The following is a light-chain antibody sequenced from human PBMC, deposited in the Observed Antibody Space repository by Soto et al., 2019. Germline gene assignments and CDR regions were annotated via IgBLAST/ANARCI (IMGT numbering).Light chain of an antibody. J-gene: IGKJ2*01. Sequence: IVLTQSPGTLSLSPGERATLSCRASRTVPYKGVAWYQQRPGQAPRLLSYDASTRDPGIPSRFSASGSGTDFTLTISRLEPEDSAVYYCQQYGSSPFTVGQGTKLEI. CDR3: QQYGSSPFT. V-gene: IGKV3-20*01. CDR2: DAS. CDR1: RTVPYKG.